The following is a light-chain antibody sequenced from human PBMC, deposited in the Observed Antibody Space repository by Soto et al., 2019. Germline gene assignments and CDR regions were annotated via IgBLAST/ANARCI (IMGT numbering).Light chain of an antibody. CDR3: QSYDNSLSYSV. CDR1: TSNVGGNT. J-gene: IGLJ3*02. V-gene: IGLV1-44*01. Sequence: QSMLTQPPSASGAPGQTVTVSCSGGTSNVGGNTVHWYQHVPGAAPKLLIYANNQRPSGVPDRFSGSKSGTSASLAISGLQSEDEADYYCQSYDNSLSYSVFGGGTKLTVL. CDR2: ANN.